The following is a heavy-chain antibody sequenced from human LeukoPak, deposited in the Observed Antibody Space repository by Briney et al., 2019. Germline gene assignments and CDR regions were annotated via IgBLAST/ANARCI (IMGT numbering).Heavy chain of an antibody. Sequence: PGGSLKLSCAASGFTFSGSAMHWVRQASGKGLEWVGRIRSKANSYATAYAASVKGRFAISRDDSKNTAYLQMNSLKTEDTAVYYCTRSYIPTGDIWGQGTMVTVSS. CDR3: TRSYIPTGDI. D-gene: IGHD4-17*01. J-gene: IGHJ3*02. CDR1: GFTFSGSA. CDR2: IRSKANSYAT. V-gene: IGHV3-73*01.